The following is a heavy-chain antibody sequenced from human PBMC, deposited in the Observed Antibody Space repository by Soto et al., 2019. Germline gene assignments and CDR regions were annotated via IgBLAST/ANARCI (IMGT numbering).Heavy chain of an antibody. CDR1: GGSVSSGSYY. CDR3: ARVTRYYYYGMDV. Sequence: NPSETLSLTCTVSGGSVSSGSYYWSWIRQPPGKGLEWIGYIYYSGSTNYNPSLKSRVTISVDTSKNQFSLKLSSVTAADTAVYYCARVTRYYYYGMDVWGQGTTVTVSS. V-gene: IGHV4-61*01. J-gene: IGHJ6*02. CDR2: IYYSGST.